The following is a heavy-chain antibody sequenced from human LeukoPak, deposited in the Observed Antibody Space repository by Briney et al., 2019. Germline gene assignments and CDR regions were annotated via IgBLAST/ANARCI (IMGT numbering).Heavy chain of an antibody. Sequence: PGGSLRLSCAASGFTFSSYVMNWVRQAPGKGLEWVSTLSVNSDNTHYAESVKGRFTISRDNSKSTLYLQLNSLRAEDTAVYYCAPYSGYCSGGSCPRWFDPWGQGTLVTVSS. J-gene: IGHJ5*02. CDR2: LSVNSDNT. CDR3: APYSGYCSGGSCPRWFDP. V-gene: IGHV3-23*01. CDR1: GFTFSSYV. D-gene: IGHD2-15*01.